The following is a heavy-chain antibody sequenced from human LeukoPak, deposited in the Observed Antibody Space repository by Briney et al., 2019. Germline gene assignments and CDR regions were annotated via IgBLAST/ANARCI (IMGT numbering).Heavy chain of an antibody. Sequence: SGGSLRLSCAASGFTFSSYSMNWVRQAPGKGLEWVSSISSSSSYIYYADSVKGRFTISRDNAKNSLYLQMNSLRAEDTAVYYCARTRSMIVVVSAFDIWGQGTMVTVSS. CDR2: ISSSSSYI. CDR1: GFTFSSYS. V-gene: IGHV3-21*01. D-gene: IGHD3-22*01. CDR3: ARTRSMIVVVSAFDI. J-gene: IGHJ3*02.